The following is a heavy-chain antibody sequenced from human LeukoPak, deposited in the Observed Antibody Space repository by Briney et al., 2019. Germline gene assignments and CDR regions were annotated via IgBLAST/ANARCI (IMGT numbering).Heavy chain of an antibody. Sequence: PGGSLRLSCAASGFTFSSYEVNWVRRAPGKGLEWVSYISSSGSTIYYADSVKGRFTISRDNAKNSLYLQMNSLRAEDTAVYYCARDVDYGGNLRDWGQGTLVTVSS. CDR1: GFTFSSYE. D-gene: IGHD4-23*01. CDR3: ARDVDYGGNLRD. J-gene: IGHJ4*02. V-gene: IGHV3-48*03. CDR2: ISSSGSTI.